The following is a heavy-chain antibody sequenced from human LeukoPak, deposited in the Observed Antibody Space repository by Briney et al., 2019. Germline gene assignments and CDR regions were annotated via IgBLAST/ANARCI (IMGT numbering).Heavy chain of an antibody. J-gene: IGHJ4*02. CDR1: GFTFASYA. CDR3: ARGNRGFDY. D-gene: IGHD1-14*01. CDR2: ISGSGGST. V-gene: IGHV3-23*01. Sequence: GGSLRLSCAASGFTFASYAMSWVRQAPGKGLEWVSAISGSGGSTYYADSVKGRFTISRDNSKNTLYLQMNSLRAEDTALYYCARGNRGFDYWGQGTLVTVSS.